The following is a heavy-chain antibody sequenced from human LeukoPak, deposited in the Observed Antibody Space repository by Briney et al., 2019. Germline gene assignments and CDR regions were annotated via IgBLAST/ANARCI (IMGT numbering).Heavy chain of an antibody. Sequence: PSETLSLTCTVSGASISSYYWSWIRQPPGRGLEWIGSIYYSEGTNYNPSLKSRATISIDTSKNQFSLKLNSVTAADTAVYYCARGRVVGADWGQGTLVTVSS. CDR2: IYYSEGT. D-gene: IGHD1-26*01. CDR1: GASISSYY. J-gene: IGHJ4*02. V-gene: IGHV4-59*01. CDR3: ARGRVVGAD.